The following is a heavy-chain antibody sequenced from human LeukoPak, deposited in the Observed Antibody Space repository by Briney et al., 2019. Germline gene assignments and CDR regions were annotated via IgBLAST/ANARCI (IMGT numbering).Heavy chain of an antibody. CDR2: ISSSSSTV. V-gene: IGHV3-48*01. J-gene: IGHJ4*02. CDR3: AAESITISGVVII. Sequence: GGSLRLSCAASGFTLSRYSMNWVRQAPGKGLGWVSYISSSSSTVYYADSVKGRFTISRDNAKNSLFLQMNSLRAEDTAVYYCAAESITISGVVIIWGQGILVTVSS. CDR1: GFTLSRYS. D-gene: IGHD3-3*01.